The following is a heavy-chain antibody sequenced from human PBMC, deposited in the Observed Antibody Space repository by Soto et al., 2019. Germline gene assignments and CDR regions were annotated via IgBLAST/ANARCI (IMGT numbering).Heavy chain of an antibody. CDR2: ISYDGSNK. CDR3: ARDFPAVAGYYYYYGMDV. Sequence: QVQLVESGGGVVQPGRSLRLSCAASGFTFSSYAMHWVRQAPGKGLEWVAVISYDGSNKYYADSVKGRFTISRDNSKNTXSLQMNSLRAEDTAVYYCARDFPAVAGYYYYYGMDVWGQGTTVTVSS. D-gene: IGHD6-19*01. CDR1: GFTFSSYA. V-gene: IGHV3-30-3*01. J-gene: IGHJ6*02.